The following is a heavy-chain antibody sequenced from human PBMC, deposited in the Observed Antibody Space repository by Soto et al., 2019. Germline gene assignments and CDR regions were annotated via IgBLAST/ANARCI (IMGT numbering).Heavy chain of an antibody. D-gene: IGHD2-2*01. CDR1: GFTFSSYA. V-gene: IGHV3-23*01. Sequence: EVQLLESGGGLVQPGGSLRLSCAASGFTFSSYAMSWVRQAPGKGLEWVSAISGSGGSTYYADSVKGRFTISRDNSKNKLYRQMTRLIAKHMAVYYCAIIPYCSSTSCYVEHQGGSDVDYWGQGTLFTVSS. CDR2: ISGSGGST. J-gene: IGHJ4*02. CDR3: AIIPYCSSTSCYVEHQGGSDVDY.